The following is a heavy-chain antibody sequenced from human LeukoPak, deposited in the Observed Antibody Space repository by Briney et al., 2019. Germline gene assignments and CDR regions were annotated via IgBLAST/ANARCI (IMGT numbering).Heavy chain of an antibody. V-gene: IGHV3-11*04. CDR2: ISRTGGTT. J-gene: IGHJ1*01. Sequence: GGSLRLFCAASGFRFRDYYMNWMRQAPGEGLKWVSYISRTGGTTFYAYSVKGRFTSSRDNSKNSLFLQMNSLRAEDTAVYYCPRGTFGGFPPRGFHHGAQGTLVSVSS. D-gene: IGHD2/OR15-2a*01. CDR3: PRGTFGGFPPRGFHH. CDR1: GFRFRDYY.